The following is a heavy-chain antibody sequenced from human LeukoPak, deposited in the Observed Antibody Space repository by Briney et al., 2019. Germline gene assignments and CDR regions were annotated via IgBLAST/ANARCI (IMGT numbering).Heavy chain of an antibody. CDR1: GGSISSSSYY. CDR2: IYYSGST. V-gene: IGHV4-61*05. J-gene: IGHJ4*02. CDR3: ARGARAGYNLEPFDY. Sequence: SETLSLTCTVSGGSISSSSYYWSWIRQPPGKGLEWIGYIYYSGSTKYNPSLKSRVTISVDTSKNQFSLKLSSVTAADTAVHYCARGARAGYNLEPFDYWGQGTLVTVSS. D-gene: IGHD5-24*01.